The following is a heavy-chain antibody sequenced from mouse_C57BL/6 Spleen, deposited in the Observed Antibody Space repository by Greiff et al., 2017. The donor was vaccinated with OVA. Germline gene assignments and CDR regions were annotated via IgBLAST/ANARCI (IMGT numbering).Heavy chain of an antibody. Sequence: VQLQQSGPELVKPGASVKISCKASGYSFTGYYMHWVKQSHGNILDWIGYIYPYNGVSSYNQKFKGKATLTVDTSSSTAYMELRSLTSEDSSVYSGATYGYDDEGYYFDYWGQGTTLTVSS. V-gene: IGHV1-31*01. D-gene: IGHD2-2*01. CDR1: GYSFTGYY. J-gene: IGHJ2*01. CDR2: IYPYNGVS. CDR3: ATYGYDDEGYYFDY.